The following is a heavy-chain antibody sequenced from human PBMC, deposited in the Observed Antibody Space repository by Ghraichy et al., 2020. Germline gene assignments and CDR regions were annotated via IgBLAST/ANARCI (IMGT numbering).Heavy chain of an antibody. CDR3: ARDRVGAPDY. CDR1: GYTFTGYY. D-gene: IGHD1-26*01. J-gene: IGHJ4*02. Sequence: GESLNISCKASGYTFTGYYMHWVRQAPGQGLEWMGWINPNSGGTNYAQKFQGRVTMTRDTSISTAYMELSRLRSDDTAVYYCARDRVGAPDYWGQGTLVTVSS. V-gene: IGHV1-2*02. CDR2: INPNSGGT.